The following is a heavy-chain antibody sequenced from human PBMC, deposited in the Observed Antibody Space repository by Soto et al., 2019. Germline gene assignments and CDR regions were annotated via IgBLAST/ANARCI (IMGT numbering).Heavy chain of an antibody. CDR1: GGTFGSYS. CDR2: IIGIFGTA. J-gene: IGHJ4*02. Sequence: PXASVKVSCTASGGTFGSYSISWVRQAPGQGLEWMGGIIGIFGTANYAQKFQGRVAITADKSTSTAYMELSSLRSEDTAVYYCARQQGTAEANDYWGQGTLVTVSS. CDR3: ARQQGTAEANDY. D-gene: IGHD6-13*01. V-gene: IGHV1-69*06.